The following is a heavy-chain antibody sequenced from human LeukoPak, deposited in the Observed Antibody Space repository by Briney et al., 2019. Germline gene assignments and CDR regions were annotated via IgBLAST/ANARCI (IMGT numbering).Heavy chain of an antibody. J-gene: IGHJ4*02. D-gene: IGHD2-21*01. CDR1: GFTVSSNY. CDR3: ARGPYGGNWFDY. CDR2: IYSGGST. Sequence: GGSLSLSCAASGFTVSSNYMSWVRQAPGKGLEWVSDIYSGGSTDYADSVKGRFTISRDNSKNTLYLQMNSLRAEDTAVYYCARGPYGGNWFDYWGQGTLVTVSS. V-gene: IGHV3-66*01.